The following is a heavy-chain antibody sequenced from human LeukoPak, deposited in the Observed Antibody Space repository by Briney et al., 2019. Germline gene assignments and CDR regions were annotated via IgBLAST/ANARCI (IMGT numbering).Heavy chain of an antibody. J-gene: IGHJ6*03. CDR2: TRDRANGYTT. D-gene: IGHD2-15*01. CDR3: ARVFRSTLERDYMDV. Sequence: GGSLTLSCAASGFTFSDHYMDWVRQAPGKGLEWVGRTRDRANGYTTEYAASVRGRFTISRDDSKNSLYLQMNSLKTEDTAVYFCARVFRSTLERDYMDVWGKGTTVTVSS. V-gene: IGHV3-72*01. CDR1: GFTFSDHY.